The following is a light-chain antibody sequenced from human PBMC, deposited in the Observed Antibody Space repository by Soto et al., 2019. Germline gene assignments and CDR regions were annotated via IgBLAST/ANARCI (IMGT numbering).Light chain of an antibody. CDR1: QSISSW. Sequence: DIQMTQSPSTLSASVGARVTITCRASQSISSWLAWYQQKPGKPPKLLIYDASILQSGVPSRFSGSGSGTEFTLTISSLQPDDFATYYCQQYNTYSHTFGQGTKLEI. V-gene: IGKV1-5*01. J-gene: IGKJ2*01. CDR3: QQYNTYSHT. CDR2: DAS.